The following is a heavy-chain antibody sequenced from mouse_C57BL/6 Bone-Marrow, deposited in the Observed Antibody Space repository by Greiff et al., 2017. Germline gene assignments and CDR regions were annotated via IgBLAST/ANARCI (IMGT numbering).Heavy chain of an antibody. D-gene: IGHD1-1*01. CDR3: VRHSLHYLDY. CDR2: IRSKSNNYAT. CDR1: GFSFNTYA. Sequence: EVKLMESGGGLVQPKGSLKLSCAASGFSFNTYAMNWVRQAPGKGLEWVGRIRSKSNNYATYYAASVKDRFTISRDDSESMLYLQMNNLKTEDTAMYYCVRHSLHYLDYWGQGTTLTVSS. J-gene: IGHJ2*01. V-gene: IGHV10-1*01.